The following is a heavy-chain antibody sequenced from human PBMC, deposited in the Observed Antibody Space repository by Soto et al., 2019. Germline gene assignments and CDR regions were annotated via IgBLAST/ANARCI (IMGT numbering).Heavy chain of an antibody. J-gene: IGHJ4*02. CDR3: ANGRHTAMVTAPEFAS. CDR2: ISHDESNK. D-gene: IGHD5-18*01. CDR1: GFTFSTYA. V-gene: IGHV3-30*18. Sequence: WCSLRLSFAASGFTFSTYAMHWVRQAPGKGLEWVALISHDESNKRYGDSVKGRFTICRDNSKHTLYLQMASLRAEDTAVYFCANGRHTAMVTAPEFASWGQAMLVTVPQ.